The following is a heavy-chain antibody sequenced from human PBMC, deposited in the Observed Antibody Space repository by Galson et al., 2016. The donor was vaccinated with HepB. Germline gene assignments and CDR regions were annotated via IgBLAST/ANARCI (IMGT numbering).Heavy chain of an antibody. D-gene: IGHD3-22*01. Sequence: SLRLSCAVSGFTFSNYWMHWVRQAPGKGLMWISRVNGYGTSIAYADSVKGRFTISRDNAKDTIYLEMNGLRDEDTAVYYCARESVFTLSKGVPFDHWGQGTPVTVSS. CDR2: VNGYGTSI. CDR3: ARESVFTLSKGVPFDH. V-gene: IGHV3-74*01. CDR1: GFTFSNYW. J-gene: IGHJ4*02.